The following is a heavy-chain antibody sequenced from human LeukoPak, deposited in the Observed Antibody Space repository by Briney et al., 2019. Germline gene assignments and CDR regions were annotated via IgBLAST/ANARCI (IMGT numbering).Heavy chain of an antibody. Sequence: GGSLRLSCAASGCIFSDYYMSWIRQAPGKGLEWLSYISSSGSYTTYADSVKGRFTISRDNTKNSLFLQMNSLRAEDTAMYYCTTYYDSGPSKDWGQGTLVTVSS. CDR1: GCIFSDYY. CDR3: TTYYDSGPSKD. D-gene: IGHD3-22*01. CDR2: ISSSGSYT. J-gene: IGHJ4*02. V-gene: IGHV3-11*03.